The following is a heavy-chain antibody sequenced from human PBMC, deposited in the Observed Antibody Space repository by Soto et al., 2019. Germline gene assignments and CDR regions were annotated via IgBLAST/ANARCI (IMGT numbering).Heavy chain of an antibody. D-gene: IGHD2-2*01. V-gene: IGHV1-69*04. Sequence: VKVSCKASGGTFTSYTVSWVRQTPGQGLEWMGRIIPILGIANLAQKFQGRVTITADISTSTAYMELSSLRSEDTAVYYCARDHHCTTTSCYQSIWYWGQGTLVTVSS. CDR1: GGTFTSYT. CDR2: IIPILGIA. J-gene: IGHJ4*02. CDR3: ARDHHCTTTSCYQSIWY.